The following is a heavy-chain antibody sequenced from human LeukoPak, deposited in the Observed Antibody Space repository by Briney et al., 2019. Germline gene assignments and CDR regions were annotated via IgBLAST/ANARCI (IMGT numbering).Heavy chain of an antibody. CDR1: GGSISSSSYY. J-gene: IGHJ4*02. Sequence: SETLSLTCTVSGGSISSSSYYWGWIRQPPGKGLEWIGSIYYSGGTYYNPSLKSRVTISVDTSKNQFSLKLSSVTAADTAVYYCARRRLKYYYGSGSRTCFDYWGQGTLVTVSS. CDR2: IYYSGGT. D-gene: IGHD3-10*01. CDR3: ARRRLKYYYGSGSRTCFDY. V-gene: IGHV4-39*01.